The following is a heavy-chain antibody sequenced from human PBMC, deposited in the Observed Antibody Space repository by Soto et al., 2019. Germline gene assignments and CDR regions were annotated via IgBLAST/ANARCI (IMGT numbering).Heavy chain of an antibody. CDR1: GFTFSIYV. CDR3: ATVFGVASDSFDY. V-gene: IGHV3-30-3*01. CDR2: TSYDSSTK. Sequence: SLRLSCTASGFTFSIYVMHWIRQAPGKGLEWVAFTSYDSSTKYYADSVKGRFTVSRDNSKNTLYLQMNSLRPEDTAVYYCATVFGVASDSFDYWGQGTPVTVSS. J-gene: IGHJ4*02. D-gene: IGHD3-3*01.